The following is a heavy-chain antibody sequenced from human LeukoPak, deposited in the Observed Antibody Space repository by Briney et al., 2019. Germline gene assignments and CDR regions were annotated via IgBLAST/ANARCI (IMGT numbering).Heavy chain of an antibody. Sequence: GGSLRLSCAASGFTFSDYYMSWIRQAPGKGLEWVSYISSSGSTIYYADSVKGRFTISRGNAKNSLYLQMNSLRAEDTAVYYCARDIVGATSDYFDYWGQGTLVTVSS. CDR3: ARDIVGATSDYFDY. D-gene: IGHD1-26*01. CDR2: ISSSGSTI. V-gene: IGHV3-11*01. J-gene: IGHJ4*02. CDR1: GFTFSDYY.